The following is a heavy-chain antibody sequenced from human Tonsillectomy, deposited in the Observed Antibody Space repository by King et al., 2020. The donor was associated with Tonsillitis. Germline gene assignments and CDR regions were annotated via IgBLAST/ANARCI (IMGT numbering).Heavy chain of an antibody. V-gene: IGHV3-7*01. D-gene: IGHD6-19*01. CDR1: GFTFSSYW. J-gene: IGHJ4*02. Sequence: QLVQSGGGLVQPGGSLRLSCAASGFTFSSYWMSWVRQAPGKGLEWVANIKQDGSQKYYVDSVKGRFTISRDNAEKSLYLQMNSLGAEGTAVYYCASESCKLPPPSNIYRRGEKFDYWGQGTRVTVSS. CDR3: ASESCKLPPPSNIYRRGEKFDY. CDR2: IKQDGSQK.